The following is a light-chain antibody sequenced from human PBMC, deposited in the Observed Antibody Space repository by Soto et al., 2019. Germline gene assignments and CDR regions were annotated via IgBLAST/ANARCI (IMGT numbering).Light chain of an antibody. CDR1: QTISSY. V-gene: IGKV1-9*01. CDR3: QQLNNYPPIT. Sequence: DIQMTQFPSSLSASVGDRVTITCRASQTISSYLHWYQLKPGQAPKLLIYAASTLQSGVPSRFSGSGSGTEFTLTISSLQPEDFATYYCQQLNNYPPITFGQGTRLEI. CDR2: AAS. J-gene: IGKJ5*01.